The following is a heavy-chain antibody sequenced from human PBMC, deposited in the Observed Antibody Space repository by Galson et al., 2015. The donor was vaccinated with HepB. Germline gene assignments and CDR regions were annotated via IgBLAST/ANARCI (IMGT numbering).Heavy chain of an antibody. J-gene: IGHJ4*02. V-gene: IGHV6-1*01. CDR2: TYYRSRWYD. CDR1: GDSVFSNSAA. Sequence: CAISGDSVFSNSAAWNWIRQSPSGGLEWLGRTYYRSRWYDDYALSVKSRIGIYPDTPKNQFSLHLNSVTPEDTAVYYCARDIWGSGWGRIDYWGQGTLVMVSS. D-gene: IGHD6-19*01. CDR3: ARDIWGSGWGRIDY.